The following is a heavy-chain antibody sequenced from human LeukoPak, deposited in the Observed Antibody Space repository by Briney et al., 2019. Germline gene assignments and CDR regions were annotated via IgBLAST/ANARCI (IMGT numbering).Heavy chain of an antibody. CDR1: GYTFTTYG. CDR3: SRDTDNYDGSGYLFDY. J-gene: IGHJ4*02. CDR2: ISTYNGDT. D-gene: IGHD3-22*01. V-gene: IGHV1-18*01. Sequence: GASVKVSCKASGYTFTTYGISWVRQAPGQGLEWMGWISTYNGDTNYAQKLQGRITMTTDASTSTAYMGLRSLRSDDTAVYYCSRDTDNYDGSGYLFDYWGQGTLVTVSS.